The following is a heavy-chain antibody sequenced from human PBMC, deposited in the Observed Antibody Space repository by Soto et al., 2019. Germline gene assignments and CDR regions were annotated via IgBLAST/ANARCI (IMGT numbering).Heavy chain of an antibody. Sequence: GGSLRLSCVASEFTFSSYAMTWVRQAPGKGLEWVSVICGSGSKAFYADSVKGRFIISRGNSKNTLYLQMDSLRAEDTAVYYCAKHRVITVTTFHNWLDSWGHGTRVTVSS. D-gene: IGHD4-17*01. V-gene: IGHV3-23*01. CDR1: EFTFSSYA. CDR2: ICGSGSKA. CDR3: AKHRVITVTTFHNWLDS. J-gene: IGHJ5*01.